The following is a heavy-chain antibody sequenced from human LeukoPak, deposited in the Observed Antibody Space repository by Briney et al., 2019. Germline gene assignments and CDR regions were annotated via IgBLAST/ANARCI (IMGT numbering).Heavy chain of an antibody. V-gene: IGHV6-1*01. CDR3: ARGSGSYYAFDI. CDR1: GDSVSSNSAT. D-gene: IGHD1-26*01. CDR2: TYYRSKWFS. J-gene: IGHJ3*02. Sequence: SQTLSLTCAISGDSVSSNSATWNWLRQSPSRGLGWLGRTYYRSKWFSDYAVSVKSRTTFNPDTSKNQLSLQLNSVTPEDTAVYYCARGSGSYYAFDIWGQGTMVTVSS.